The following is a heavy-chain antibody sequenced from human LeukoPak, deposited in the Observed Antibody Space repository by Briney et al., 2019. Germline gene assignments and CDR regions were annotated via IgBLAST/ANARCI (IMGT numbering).Heavy chain of an antibody. Sequence: GGSLRLSCAGSGFTFSSHGMDWVRQAPGKGLEWVSAISGSGGSTYYADSVKGRFTISRDNSKNTLYLQMNSLRAEDTAVYYCAKDQHYSSSWYYYYYYMDVWGKGTTVTVSS. CDR1: GFTFSSHG. D-gene: IGHD6-13*01. CDR3: AKDQHYSSSWYYYYYYMDV. J-gene: IGHJ6*03. V-gene: IGHV3-23*01. CDR2: ISGSGGST.